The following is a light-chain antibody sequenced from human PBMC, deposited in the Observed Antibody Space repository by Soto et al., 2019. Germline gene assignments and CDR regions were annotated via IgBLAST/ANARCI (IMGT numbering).Light chain of an antibody. CDR2: VVS. J-gene: IGKJ5*01. V-gene: IGKV3-15*01. Sequence: EILMTQSPATQAVAPLERATHSCRASQSVSTKLAWYQQKPGQAPRLLIYVVSTRATGIPGRFSGSGSGTEFTLTITSLQSEDFVVYYCQQYNNWPSITFGLGTRLDIK. CDR1: QSVSTK. CDR3: QQYNNWPSIT.